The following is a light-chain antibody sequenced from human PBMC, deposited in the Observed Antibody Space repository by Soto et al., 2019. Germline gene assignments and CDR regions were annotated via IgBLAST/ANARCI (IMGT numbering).Light chain of an antibody. V-gene: IGKV3-20*01. CDR2: DAS. CDR1: QSVTSTH. Sequence: EIVLTQSPGTLSLSPGERATLSCRASQSVTSTHLAWYQQKPGQAPRLLIYDASTRATGIPYRFSGSGSGTDFTLTISRLAPEDFAEYCCQQFDGSLWTFGPGTKVEIK. J-gene: IGKJ1*01. CDR3: QQFDGSLWT.